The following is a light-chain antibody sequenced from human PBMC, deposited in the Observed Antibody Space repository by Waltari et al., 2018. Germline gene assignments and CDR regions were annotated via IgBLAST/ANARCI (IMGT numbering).Light chain of an antibody. Sequence: DIQMTQSPSTLSASVGDRVTITCRASQSISSWWAWYQQKPGKAPKLLMYEASSLQSGVPSRFRGSGSGTEFTLTISSLQPDDFATYYCQHRRTFGQGTKLEIK. V-gene: IGKV1-5*03. CDR3: QHRRT. CDR1: QSISSW. CDR2: EAS. J-gene: IGKJ1*01.